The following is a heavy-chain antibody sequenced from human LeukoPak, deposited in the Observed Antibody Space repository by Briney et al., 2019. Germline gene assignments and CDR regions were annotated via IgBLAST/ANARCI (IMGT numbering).Heavy chain of an antibody. V-gene: IGHV3-48*01. CDR3: ARQLKVDY. J-gene: IGHJ4*02. CDR2: ISSTSRTI. CDR1: GFTFSGFG. Sequence: GGSLRLSCAASGFTFSGFGMNWVRQAPGRGLECLSYISSTSRTIYYADSVMGRFTISRDNAKNSLYLQMNSLRAEDTAVYYCARQLKVDYWGQGTLVTVSS. D-gene: IGHD5-24*01.